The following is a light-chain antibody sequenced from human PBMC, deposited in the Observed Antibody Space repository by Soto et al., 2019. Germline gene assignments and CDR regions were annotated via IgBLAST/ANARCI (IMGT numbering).Light chain of an antibody. V-gene: IGKV3-20*01. CDR2: GAS. J-gene: IGKJ1*01. CDR1: QSVSSSY. Sequence: EIVLTQSPGTLSLSPGEGATLSCRASQSVSSSYLAWYQQKPGQAPRLLIYGASSRATGIPDRFSGSGSGTDFTLTISRLEPEDFAVYYCQQYGPWTFGQGTKVDIK. CDR3: QQYGPWT.